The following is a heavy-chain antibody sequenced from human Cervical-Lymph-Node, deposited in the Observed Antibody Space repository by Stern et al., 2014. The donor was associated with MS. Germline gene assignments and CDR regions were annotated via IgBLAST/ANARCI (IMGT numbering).Heavy chain of an antibody. Sequence: VHLVASGGGVVQPGGSQRLSCTASGFTFEDYAMEWVRQVPGKGLEWVAMIWYDGSQKYYGDSVRGRFSVSRDNSRNTLYLQMKSLSLEDTAVYYCARKIPDYYYYAMDVWGQGTTVTVSS. CDR3: ARKIPDYYYYAMDV. CDR1: GFTFEDYA. V-gene: IGHV3-33*01. J-gene: IGHJ6*02. CDR2: IWYDGSQK. D-gene: IGHD2-2*02.